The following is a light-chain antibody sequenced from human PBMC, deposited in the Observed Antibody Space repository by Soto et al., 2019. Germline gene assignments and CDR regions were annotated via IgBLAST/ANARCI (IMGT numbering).Light chain of an antibody. CDR1: SSNIGKNY. CDR3: ATWDSSLNAYV. CDR2: ENN. J-gene: IGLJ1*01. Sequence: QSVLTQPPSVSVTPGQKVTISCSGSSSNIGKNYVSWYQQFPGTAPRLLIYENNKGPSGIPDRFPGSKSGTSATLGIAGLQTGDEADYYCATWDSSLNAYVFGIGTKLTVL. V-gene: IGLV1-51*01.